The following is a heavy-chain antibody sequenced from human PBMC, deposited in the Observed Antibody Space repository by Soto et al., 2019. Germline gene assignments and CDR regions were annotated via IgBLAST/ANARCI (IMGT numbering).Heavy chain of an antibody. CDR1: GCSISNYY. CDR3: ARHRYSYGVYYFDY. J-gene: IGHJ4*02. D-gene: IGHD5-18*01. V-gene: IGHV4-59*08. CDR2: IYYSGST. Sequence: PSETLSLTCIVSGCSISNYYWSWIRQPPGKGLEWIGYIYYSGSTNYNPSLTSRVTISVDTSKNQFSLKLSSVTAADTAVYYCARHRYSYGVYYFDYWAQGTLVTVS.